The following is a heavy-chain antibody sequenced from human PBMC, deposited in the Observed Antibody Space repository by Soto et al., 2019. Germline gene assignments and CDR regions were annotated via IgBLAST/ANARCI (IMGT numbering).Heavy chain of an antibody. Sequence: QVQLVQSGAAVKEPGSSVKVSCQASGGTFSSYALSWVRQAPGQGLEWMGGIIPLFRTPDYAQKFQGRVTITEDESTSTAYMELSSRRSEDTAIYYCARDNGRPQLGGNYYYITDVWGQGTTITVSS. CDR2: IIPLFRTP. CDR1: GGTFSSYA. D-gene: IGHD3-3*02. V-gene: IGHV1-69*12. CDR3: ARDNGRPQLGGNYYYITDV. J-gene: IGHJ6*02.